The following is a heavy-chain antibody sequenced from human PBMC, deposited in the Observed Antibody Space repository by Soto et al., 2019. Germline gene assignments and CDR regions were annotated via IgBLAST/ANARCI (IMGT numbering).Heavy chain of an antibody. V-gene: IGHV1-18*04. CDR1: CSTFPSYG. J-gene: IGHJ4*02. D-gene: IGHD1-20*01. CDR3: ARDDFFNWNLFDY. CDR2: ISAYNGNT. Sequence: ASAKVSFNASCSTFPSYGISWVRQAPGQGLEWMGWISAYNGNTNYAQKLQGRVTMTTDTSTSTAYMELRSLRSDDTAVYYCARDDFFNWNLFDYWGQGTLVTVSS.